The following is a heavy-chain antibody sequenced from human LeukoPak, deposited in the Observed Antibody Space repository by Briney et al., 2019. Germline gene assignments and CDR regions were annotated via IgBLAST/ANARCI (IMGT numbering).Heavy chain of an antibody. J-gene: IGHJ4*02. D-gene: IGHD3-22*01. CDR1: GYTFTSYG. CDR2: ISAYNGNT. V-gene: IGHV1-18*01. Sequence: ASVKVSCKASGYTFTSYGISWVRQAPGQGLEWMGWISAYNGNTDYAQKFQGRVTMTRNTSISTAYMELSSVRSEDTAVYYCATKRDISGYSPLDYWGQGILVTVSS. CDR3: ATKRDISGYSPLDY.